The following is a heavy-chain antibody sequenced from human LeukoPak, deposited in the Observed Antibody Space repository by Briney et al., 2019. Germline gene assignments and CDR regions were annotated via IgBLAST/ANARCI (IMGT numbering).Heavy chain of an antibody. CDR1: GDSISSTNYY. J-gene: IGHJ4*02. CDR3: ARENGYSSPIDY. D-gene: IGHD6-13*01. Sequence: PSETLSLTCTVSGDSISSTNYYWGWIRQPPGKGLEWIGSIYYSGSTYYNPSLESRVTISVDTSKNQFSLKLSSVTAADTAVYYCARENGYSSPIDYWGQGTLVTVSS. V-gene: IGHV4-39*07. CDR2: IYYSGST.